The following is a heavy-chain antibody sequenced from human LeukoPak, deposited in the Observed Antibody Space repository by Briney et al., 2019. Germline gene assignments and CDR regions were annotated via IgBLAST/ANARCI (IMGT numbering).Heavy chain of an antibody. CDR1: GYTFTSYG. CDR3: ARTPLGLDYYDGSGYYYVWRAFYI. J-gene: IGHJ3*02. V-gene: IGHV1-18*01. CDR2: ISAYNGNT. Sequence: ASVQVSCKASGYTFTSYGISWVGQAPGQGREWMGCISAYNGNTNYAQKLQGRVTMSTDTSTSTAYMELRSLRSDDTAVYYCARTPLGLDYYDGSGYYYVWRAFYIWGKGTIVTLSS. D-gene: IGHD3-22*01.